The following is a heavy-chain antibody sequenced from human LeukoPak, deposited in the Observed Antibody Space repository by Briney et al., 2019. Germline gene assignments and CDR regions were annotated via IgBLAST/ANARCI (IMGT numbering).Heavy chain of an antibody. CDR2: ISWNSGSI. D-gene: IGHD2-21*02. CDR1: GFTFDDYA. J-gene: IGHJ4*02. V-gene: IGHV3-9*01. CDR3: AKDPGPRVVTATNYFDY. Sequence: GRSLRLSCAASGFTFDDYAMHWVRQAPGKGREWVSGISWNSGSIGYADSVKGRFTISRDNAKNSLYLQMNSLRAEDTALYYCAKDPGPRVVTATNYFDYWGQGTLVTVSS.